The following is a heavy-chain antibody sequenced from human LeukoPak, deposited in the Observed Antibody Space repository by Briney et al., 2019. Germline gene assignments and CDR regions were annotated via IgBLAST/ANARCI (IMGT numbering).Heavy chain of an antibody. Sequence: SETLSLTCTVSGGSISSSSYYWSWIRQPPGKGLEWIGYIYYSGSTNYNPSLKSRVTISVDTSKNQFSLKLSSVTAADTAVYYCARGPSQTTTAIYYYYYMDVWGKGTTVTVSS. CDR3: ARGPSQTTTAIYYYYYMDV. V-gene: IGHV4-61*01. D-gene: IGHD4-11*01. CDR1: GGSISSSSYY. CDR2: IYYSGST. J-gene: IGHJ6*03.